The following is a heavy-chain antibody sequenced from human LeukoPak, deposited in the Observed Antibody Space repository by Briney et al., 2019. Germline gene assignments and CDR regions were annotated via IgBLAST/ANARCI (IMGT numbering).Heavy chain of an antibody. CDR3: ARALPIYYYYGMDV. CDR2: ISYDGSNK. D-gene: IGHD5-24*01. Sequence: PGGSLRLSCAASGFTFSSYAMHWVRQAPGKGLEWVAVISYDGSNKYYADSVKGRFTISRDNSKNTLYLQMNSLRAEDTAVYYCARALPIYYYYGMDVWGQGTTVTVSS. CDR1: GFTFSSYA. V-gene: IGHV3-30-3*01. J-gene: IGHJ6*02.